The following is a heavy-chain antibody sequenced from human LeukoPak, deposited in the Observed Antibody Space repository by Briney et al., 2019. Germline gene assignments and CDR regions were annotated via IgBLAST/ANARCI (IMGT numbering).Heavy chain of an antibody. J-gene: IGHJ2*01. CDR2: VSYSGRT. D-gene: IGHD5-24*01. CDR3: ARPGRQDPYNGHYWYFDL. CDR1: GGSITNYY. V-gene: IGHV4-59*01. Sequence: SETLSLTCTVSGGSITNYYWNWIRQPPGKDLEWIGCVSYSGRTHYSSALKSRVTISVDTSKNQFSLSLRSVTAADTAVYYCARPGRQDPYNGHYWYFDLWGRGTLVTVSS.